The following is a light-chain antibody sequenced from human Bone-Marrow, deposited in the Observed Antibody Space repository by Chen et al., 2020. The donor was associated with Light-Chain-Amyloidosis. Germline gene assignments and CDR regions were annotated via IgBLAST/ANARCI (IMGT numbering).Light chain of an antibody. J-gene: IGLJ3*02. CDR2: VDD. Sequence: NFMLTQPHSVSESPGKTVIISCTRSSGSIATNSVQWYQQRPGSSPTTVIYVDDQRPSGVPDRFSGSIDRSSNSASLTISGLKTEDEADYYCQSYQGSSQGVFGGGTKLTVL. CDR3: QSYQGSSQGV. CDR1: SGSIATNS. V-gene: IGLV6-57*01.